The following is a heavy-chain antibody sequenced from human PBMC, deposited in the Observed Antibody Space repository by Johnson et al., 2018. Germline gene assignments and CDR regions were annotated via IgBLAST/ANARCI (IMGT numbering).Heavy chain of an antibody. CDR1: GFTLSDYH. CDR3: ARASVSGNSCCYYYMDV. J-gene: IGHJ6*03. Sequence: QVQLVESGGALVKPGGSLRLSCEASGFTLSDYHMSWIRQAPGRGPEWVSYISPSGTRIYYADSVKGRFTISRDTSKNSQYLQMDSLRADDTAVYYCARASVSGNSCCYYYMDVGGKGTTVTVSS. V-gene: IGHV3-11*04. D-gene: IGHD4-23*01. CDR2: ISPSGTRI.